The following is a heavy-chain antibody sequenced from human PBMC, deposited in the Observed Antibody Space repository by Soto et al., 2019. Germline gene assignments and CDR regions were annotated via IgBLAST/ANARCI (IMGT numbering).Heavy chain of an antibody. CDR1: GGTFSRYT. CDR2: IIPILDIP. Sequence: VQLVQSGAEVKKPGSSVKVSCKASGGTFSRYTISWVRQAPGQGLEWMGRIIPILDIPNYAQNFQGRVTITADKSTRTAYMELSSLRSADTAEYYFASHFTGVLVLGSSPPGGDNYGWDVWGQGTPVTVSS. D-gene: IGHD2-8*02. J-gene: IGHJ6*02. V-gene: IGHV1-69*02. CDR3: ASHFTGVLVLGSSPPGGDNYGWDV.